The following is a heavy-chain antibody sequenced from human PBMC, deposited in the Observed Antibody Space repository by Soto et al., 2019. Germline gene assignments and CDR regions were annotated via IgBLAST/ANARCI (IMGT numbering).Heavy chain of an antibody. CDR1: GFTFSSYG. CDR2: ISYDGSNK. CDR3: AKDQPEGFGELFGLTNQDGMDV. Sequence: GGSLRLSCAASGFTFSSYGMHWVRQAPGKGLEWVAVISYDGSNKYYADSVKGRFTISRDNSKNTLYLQMNSLRAEDTAVYYCAKDQPEGFGELFGLTNQDGMDVWGQGTTVTVSS. J-gene: IGHJ6*02. D-gene: IGHD3-10*01. V-gene: IGHV3-30*18.